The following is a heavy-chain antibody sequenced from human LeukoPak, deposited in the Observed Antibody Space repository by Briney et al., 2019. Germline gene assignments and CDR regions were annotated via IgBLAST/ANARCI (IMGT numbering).Heavy chain of an antibody. J-gene: IGHJ4*02. CDR2: IYYSGST. Sequence: PSETLSLTCTVSGGLISSYYWSWIRQPPGKGLEWIGYIYYSGSTNYNPPLKSRVTISVDTSKNQFSLKLNSVTAADTAVYYCARGGWELFDYWGQGTLVTVSS. V-gene: IGHV4-59*01. D-gene: IGHD1-7*01. CDR3: ARGGWELFDY. CDR1: GGLISSYY.